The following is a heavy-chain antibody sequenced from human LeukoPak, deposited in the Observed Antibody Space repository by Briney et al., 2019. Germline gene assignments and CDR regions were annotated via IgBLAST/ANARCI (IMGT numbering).Heavy chain of an antibody. V-gene: IGHV3-48*03. CDR2: ISSSGITI. D-gene: IGHD3-10*02. CDR1: GFTFSSYE. J-gene: IGHJ6*04. Sequence: GGSLRLSCAASGFTFSSYEMNWVRQAPGKGLEWVSYISSSGITIYYADSVKGRFTISRDNSKNTLYLQMNSLRAEDTAVYYCAELGITMIGGVWGKGTTVTISS. CDR3: AELGITMIGGV.